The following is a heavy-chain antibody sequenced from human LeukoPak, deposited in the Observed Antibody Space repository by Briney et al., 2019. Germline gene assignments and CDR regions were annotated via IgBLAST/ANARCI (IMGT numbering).Heavy chain of an antibody. CDR1: GGSISSYY. CDR3: ARQYSTNWYDDRGWFDP. Sequence: SSETLSLTCTVSGGSISSYYWSWIRQPPGKGLEWIGYIYYSGSTNYNPSLKSRVTISVDTSKNQFSLKLSSVTAADTAFYYCARQYSTNWYDDRGWFDPWGQGTLVTVSS. D-gene: IGHD6-13*01. V-gene: IGHV4-59*08. J-gene: IGHJ5*02. CDR2: IYYSGST.